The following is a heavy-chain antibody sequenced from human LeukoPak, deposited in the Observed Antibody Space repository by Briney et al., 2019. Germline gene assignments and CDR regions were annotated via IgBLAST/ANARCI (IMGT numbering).Heavy chain of an antibody. CDR2: IYNSGST. Sequence: SETLSLTCTVSGGSVSSGSYYWSWIRQPPGKGLEWIGYIYNSGSTNYNPSLKSRVTISVDTFKNQFSLELSSVTAADTAVYYCASTHDGSDYYYAYWGQGTLVTVSS. D-gene: IGHD3-22*01. CDR1: GGSVSSGSYY. CDR3: ASTHDGSDYYYAY. V-gene: IGHV4-61*01. J-gene: IGHJ4*02.